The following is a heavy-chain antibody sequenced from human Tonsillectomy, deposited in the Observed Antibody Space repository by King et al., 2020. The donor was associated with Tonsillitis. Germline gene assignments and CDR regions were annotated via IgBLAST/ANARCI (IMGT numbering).Heavy chain of an antibody. CDR3: ARDPTYYYDSSGYYYSHFDY. V-gene: IGHV3-7*04. CDR2: IKQDGSEK. CDR1: GFTFSSYW. Sequence: VQLVESGGGLVQPGGSLRLSSAASGFTFSSYWMTWVRQAPGKGLEWVANIKQDGSEKYYVDSVKGRFTISRDNAKNSLYLQMNSLRAEDTAVYYCARDPTYYYDSSGYYYSHFDYWGQGTLVTVSS. D-gene: IGHD3-22*01. J-gene: IGHJ4*02.